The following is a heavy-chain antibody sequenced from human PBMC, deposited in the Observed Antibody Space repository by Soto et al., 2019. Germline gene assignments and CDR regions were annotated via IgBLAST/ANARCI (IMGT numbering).Heavy chain of an antibody. J-gene: IGHJ6*02. Sequence: QVQLVQSGAEVKKPGASVKVSCKASGYTVTAYYVHWVRQAPGQGLEWMGWINPNSGGTNYAQKFQGWFTMTRDTSISTVYMELSRLRFDDTAVYYCARMIAASGHYGMDVWGQGTTVTVSS. CDR1: GYTVTAYY. CDR3: ARMIAASGHYGMDV. V-gene: IGHV1-2*04. D-gene: IGHD6-13*01. CDR2: INPNSGGT.